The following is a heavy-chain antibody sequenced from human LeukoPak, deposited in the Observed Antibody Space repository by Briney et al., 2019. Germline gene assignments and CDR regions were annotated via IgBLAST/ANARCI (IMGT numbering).Heavy chain of an antibody. CDR2: ISSSSSTI. CDR3: ATEWADYYGSGSYWVEAFDI. V-gene: IGHV3-48*02. Sequence: GGSLRLSCAASGFTFSSYSMNWVRQAPGKGLEWVSYISSSSSTIYYADSVKGRFTISRDNAKNSLYLQMNSLRDEDTAVYYCATEWADYYGSGSYWVEAFDIWGQGTMVTVSS. J-gene: IGHJ3*02. D-gene: IGHD3-10*01. CDR1: GFTFSSYS.